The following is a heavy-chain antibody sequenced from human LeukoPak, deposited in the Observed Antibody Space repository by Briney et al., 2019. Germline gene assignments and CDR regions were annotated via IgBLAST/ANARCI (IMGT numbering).Heavy chain of an antibody. Sequence: SVKVSCKASGGTFSSYAISWVRQAPGQGLEWMGGIIPIFGTANYAQKFQGRVTITADESTSTAYMELSSLRSEDSAVYYCARASLERRRDYYYGMDVWGQGTTVTVSS. CDR2: IIPIFGTA. V-gene: IGHV1-69*13. D-gene: IGHD1-1*01. CDR3: ARASLERRRDYYYGMDV. CDR1: GGTFSSYA. J-gene: IGHJ6*02.